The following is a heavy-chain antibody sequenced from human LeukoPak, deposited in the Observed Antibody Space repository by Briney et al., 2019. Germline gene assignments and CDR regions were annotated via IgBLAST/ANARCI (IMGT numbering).Heavy chain of an antibody. Sequence: GSLRLSCEASGFTFNTYWMSWVRQAPGKGLEWIGEIYHSGSTNYNPSLKSRVTILVDTSKNQFSLKLSSVTAADTAVYYCVKGGGLFDYWGQGTLVTVSS. D-gene: IGHD3-16*01. CDR3: VKGGGLFDY. V-gene: IGHV4-4*02. J-gene: IGHJ4*02. CDR1: GFTFNTYW. CDR2: IYHSGST.